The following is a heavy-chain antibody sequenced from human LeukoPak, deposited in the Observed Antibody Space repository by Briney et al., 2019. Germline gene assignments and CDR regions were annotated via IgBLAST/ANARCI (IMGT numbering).Heavy chain of an antibody. CDR1: GFTFSSYG. Sequence: QPGRSLRLSCAASGFTFSSYGMHWVRQAPGKGLEWVAVILYDGSNKYYADSVKGRFTISRDNSKNTLYLQMSSLRAEDTAVYYCAKDYYVRTERPQIDYWGQGTLVTVSS. CDR3: AKDYYVRTERPQIDY. CDR2: ILYDGSNK. D-gene: IGHD3-10*02. J-gene: IGHJ4*02. V-gene: IGHV3-30*18.